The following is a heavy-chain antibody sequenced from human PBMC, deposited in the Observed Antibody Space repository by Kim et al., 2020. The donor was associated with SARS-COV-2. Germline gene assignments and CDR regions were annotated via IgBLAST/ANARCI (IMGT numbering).Heavy chain of an antibody. J-gene: IGHJ4*02. CDR3: ARDPYYYDSGGDY. D-gene: IGHD3-22*01. Sequence: YADSVKGRFTISRDNAKNTLYLQMNSLRAEDTDVYYCARDPYYYDSGGDYWGQGTLVTVSS. V-gene: IGHV3-74*01.